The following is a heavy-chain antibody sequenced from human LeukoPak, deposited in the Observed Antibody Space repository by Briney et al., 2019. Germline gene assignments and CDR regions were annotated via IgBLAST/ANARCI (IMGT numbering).Heavy chain of an antibody. V-gene: IGHV3-30*02. CDR1: GFTFSSYG. J-gene: IGHJ4*02. D-gene: IGHD5-24*01. CDR3: AKDLCDGPHGDY. Sequence: SGGSLRLSCAASGFTFSSYGMHWVRPAPGKGLGWVAFLRYDGSNQYYVDSVKGRFTIARDNSTIILYLQMYSLSADATAVYSFAKDLCDGPHGDYWGQGTLVTVSS. CDR2: LRYDGSNQ.